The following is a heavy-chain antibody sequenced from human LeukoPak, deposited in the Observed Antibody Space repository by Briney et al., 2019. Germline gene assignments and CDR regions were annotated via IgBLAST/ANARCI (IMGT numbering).Heavy chain of an antibody. CDR1: GGTFSSYA. CDR3: ARRGLPYSRKWFRTGFEP. J-gene: IGHJ5*02. D-gene: IGHD6-13*01. V-gene: IGHV1-18*01. Sequence: ASVKVSCKASGGTFSSYAISWVRQAPGQGLEWMGWISAYNGNTNYAQKLQGRVTMTTDTSTSTAYMELRSLRSDDTAVYYCARRGLPYSRKWFRTGFEPWGQGTPVTV. CDR2: ISAYNGNT.